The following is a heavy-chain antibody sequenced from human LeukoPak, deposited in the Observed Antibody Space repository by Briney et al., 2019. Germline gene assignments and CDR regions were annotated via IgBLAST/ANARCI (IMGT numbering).Heavy chain of an antibody. CDR1: GFTFSNYA. CDR2: ISSSSSYI. V-gene: IGHV3-21*01. J-gene: IGHJ4*02. CDR3: ARDDGYCSGGGCYSGWYFDY. Sequence: GGSLRLSCAASGFTFSNYAMHWVRQAPGKGLEWVSSISSSSSYIYYADSVKGRFTISRDNAKNSLYLQMNSLRAEDTAVYYCARDDGYCSGGGCYSGWYFDYWGQGTLVTVSS. D-gene: IGHD2-15*01.